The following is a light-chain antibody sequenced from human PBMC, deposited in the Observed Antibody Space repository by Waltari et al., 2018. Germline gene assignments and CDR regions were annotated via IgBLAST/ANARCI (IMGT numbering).Light chain of an antibody. CDR2: DAS. V-gene: IGKV3-11*01. Sequence: EIVLTQSPPPWSLSPGDTPTPPCRASQSVGSYLAWYQQKPGQPPRLLIYDASNRATGVPARFRGSGSGTEFTLTISSLEAEDFAVYYCQQRSNWTPHTFGQGARLEIK. CDR1: QSVGSY. CDR3: QQRSNWTPHT. J-gene: IGKJ2*01.